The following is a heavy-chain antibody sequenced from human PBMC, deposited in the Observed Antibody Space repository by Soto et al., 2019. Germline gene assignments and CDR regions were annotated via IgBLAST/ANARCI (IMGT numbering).Heavy chain of an antibody. CDR2: ISYDGSNK. D-gene: IGHD3-10*01. V-gene: IGHV3-30-3*01. CDR1: GFTFSSYA. CDR3: ARDTVRGFDY. Sequence: GGSLRLSCAASGFTFSSYAMHWVRQAPGKGLEWVAVISYDGSNKYYADSVKGRFTISRDNSKNTLYLQMNSLRAGDTAVYYCARDTVRGFDYWGQGTLVTVSS. J-gene: IGHJ4*02.